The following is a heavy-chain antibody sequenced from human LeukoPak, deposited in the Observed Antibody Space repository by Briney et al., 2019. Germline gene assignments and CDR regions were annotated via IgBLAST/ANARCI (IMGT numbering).Heavy chain of an antibody. D-gene: IGHD2/OR15-2a*01. CDR1: GGSISSYY. V-gene: IGHV4-4*07. CDR2: IYSSGNT. J-gene: IGHJ4*02. Sequence: KPSETQSLTCTVSGGSISSYYWSWIRQPAGKALEWIGRIYSSGNTNYNPSLESRDTMSVDTSKNQFSLKLTSVTAADTAVYYCARAHTFSCNGGPCPFFLDSWGQGTLVTVSS. CDR3: ARAHTFSCNGGPCPFFLDS.